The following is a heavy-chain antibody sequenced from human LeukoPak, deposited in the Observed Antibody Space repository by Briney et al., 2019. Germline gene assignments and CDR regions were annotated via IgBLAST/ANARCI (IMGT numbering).Heavy chain of an antibody. D-gene: IGHD6-6*01. CDR1: GGSISSYY. V-gene: IGHV4-59*01. CDR3: ARFGFGIAARRNWFDP. Sequence: KPSETLSLTCTVSGGSISSYYWSWIRQPPGKGLEWIGYIYYSGSTNYNPSLKSRVTISVDTSKNQFSLKLSSVTAADTAVYYCARFGFGIAARRNWFDPWGQGTLATVSS. CDR2: IYYSGST. J-gene: IGHJ5*02.